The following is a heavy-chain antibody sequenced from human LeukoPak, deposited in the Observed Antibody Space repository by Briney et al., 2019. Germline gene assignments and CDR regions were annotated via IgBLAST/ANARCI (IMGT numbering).Heavy chain of an antibody. CDR2: ISGSGGST. D-gene: IGHD3-22*01. CDR3: ARYFDSSGYRPFDY. Sequence: GSLRLSCAASGFTFSTYAMSWVRQAPGKGLEWVSAISGSGGSTYYAASVKGRFTISRDNSKNTLYLQMNSLGAEDTAVYYCARYFDSSGYRPFDYWGQGTLVTVSS. V-gene: IGHV3-23*01. J-gene: IGHJ4*02. CDR1: GFTFSTYA.